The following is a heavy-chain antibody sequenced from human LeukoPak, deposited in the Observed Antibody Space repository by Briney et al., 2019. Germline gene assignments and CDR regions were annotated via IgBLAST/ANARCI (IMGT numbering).Heavy chain of an antibody. CDR2: INPNSGDT. CDR1: GYTFTGYY. J-gene: IGHJ4*02. Sequence: ASVKVSCKASGYTFTGYYMDWVRQAPGQGLEWMGWINPNSGDTNYAQRFQGRVTMTRDTSISTAYMDLSRLRSDDTAVYYCARDSGYCSSTGCYYFDYWGQGTLVTVSS. CDR3: ARDSGYCSSTGCYYFDY. V-gene: IGHV1-2*02. D-gene: IGHD2-2*01.